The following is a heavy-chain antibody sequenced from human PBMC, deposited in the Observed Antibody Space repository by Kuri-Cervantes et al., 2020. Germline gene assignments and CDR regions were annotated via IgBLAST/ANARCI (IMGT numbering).Heavy chain of an antibody. CDR2: ISYDGSNK. V-gene: IGHV3-30*04. CDR3: ARSRGIGTQFPYYYYGMDV. CDR1: GFTFSSYA. D-gene: IGHD1-14*01. J-gene: IGHJ6*02. Sequence: GGSLRLSCAASGFTFSSYAMHWVRQAPGKGLEWVAVISYDGSNKYYADSVKGRFTISRDNSKNTLYLQMNSLRAEDTAVYYCARSRGIGTQFPYYYYGMDVWAKGPRSPSP.